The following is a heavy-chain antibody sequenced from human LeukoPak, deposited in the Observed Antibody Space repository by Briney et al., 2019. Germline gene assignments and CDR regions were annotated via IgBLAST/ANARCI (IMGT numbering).Heavy chain of an antibody. CDR1: GFTFSDHY. CDR2: ISNSGRTI. V-gene: IGHV3-11*04. D-gene: IGHD6-6*01. Sequence: GGSLRLSCAASGFTFSDHYMSWIRQAPGKGLEWVSYISNSGRTIYYAPSLKGRFTISRGNAENSLYLQMNSLSAEDTAVYYCARVIATRPHYHYYMDVWGKGTTVTVSS. CDR3: ARVIATRPHYHYYMDV. J-gene: IGHJ6*03.